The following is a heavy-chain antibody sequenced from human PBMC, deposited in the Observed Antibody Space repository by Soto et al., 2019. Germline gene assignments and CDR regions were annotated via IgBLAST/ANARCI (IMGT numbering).Heavy chain of an antibody. CDR2: IYHSGST. D-gene: IGHD6-19*01. CDR1: GGSISSSNW. J-gene: IGHJ4*02. Sequence: QVQLQESGPGLVKPSGTLSLTCAVSGGSISSSNWWSWVRQPPGKGLEWIGEIYHSGSTNYNASLQSRVTITGDKSKYPVSLNPSSVAAADTGWVYGWWGGGSGSGWYGVRYWGQGTLVTVSS. V-gene: IGHV4-4*02. CDR3: WWGGGSGSGWYGVRY.